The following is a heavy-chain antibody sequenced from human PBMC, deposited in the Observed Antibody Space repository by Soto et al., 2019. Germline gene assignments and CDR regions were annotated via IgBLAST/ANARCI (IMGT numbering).Heavy chain of an antibody. D-gene: IGHD3-3*01. CDR2: IHDSGST. Sequence: SETLSLTCSVSGASVRSGGYYWSWIRQPPGKGLEWIGYIHDSGSTHYNPSLKSRITISVDTSKNQFSLKLNSVISADTAVYYCARGRGHHDTSGYYQAPFDYWGLG. CDR3: ARGRGHHDTSGYYQAPFDY. J-gene: IGHJ4*02. CDR1: GASVRSGGYY. V-gene: IGHV4-61*08.